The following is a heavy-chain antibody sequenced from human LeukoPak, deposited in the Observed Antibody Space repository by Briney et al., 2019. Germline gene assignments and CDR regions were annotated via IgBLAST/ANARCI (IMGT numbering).Heavy chain of an antibody. CDR3: ARGLKYLSSSLFY. J-gene: IGHJ4*02. CDR1: GGSISSYY. Sequence: TSETLSLTCTVSGGSISSYYWSWIRQPPGKGLEWIGCISYSGSTNYNPSLKSRVTMSVDMSKNQFSLKLSSVTAADTAVYYCARGLKYLSSSLFYWGQGTLVAVSS. CDR2: ISYSGST. D-gene: IGHD2-2*01. V-gene: IGHV4-59*01.